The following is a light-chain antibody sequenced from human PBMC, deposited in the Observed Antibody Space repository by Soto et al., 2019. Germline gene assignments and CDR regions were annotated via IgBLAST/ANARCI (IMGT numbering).Light chain of an antibody. V-gene: IGKV3-15*01. CDR1: QSVSTN. Sequence: EIVMTQSPATLSVSPGERATLSCRASQSVSTNLAWYQQKPGQAPRLLIYGASTRVTGLPARFSGSGSGTDFTLTINSLQSEDFAVYYCQQYNNWPPSTFGQGTKLEIK. CDR3: QQYNNWPPST. J-gene: IGKJ2*01. CDR2: GAS.